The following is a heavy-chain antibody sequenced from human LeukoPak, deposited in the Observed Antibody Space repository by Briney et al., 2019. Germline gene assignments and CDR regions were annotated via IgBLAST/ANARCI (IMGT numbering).Heavy chain of an antibody. CDR3: ATLIAAGFKEGNYFDY. CDR2: MNPNSGNT. CDR1: GYTFTSYG. V-gene: IGHV1-8*01. D-gene: IGHD6-13*01. Sequence: ASVKVSCKASGYTFTSYGINWVRQATGQGLEWMGWMNPNSGNTGYAQKFQGRVTMTRNTSISTAYMELSSLRSEDTAVYYCATLIAAGFKEGNYFDYWGQGTLVTVSS. J-gene: IGHJ4*02.